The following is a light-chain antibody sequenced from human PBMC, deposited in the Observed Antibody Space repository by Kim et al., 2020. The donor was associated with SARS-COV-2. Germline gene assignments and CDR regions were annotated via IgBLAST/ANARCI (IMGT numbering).Light chain of an antibody. Sequence: PTATLPCRGNSTKLGMQGANCRQQNKSHPLNPLSDRNNNRPAGISESLSASRSGNTGSLTITGLQPEDEADYYCAAWDSSLSGWVFGGGTQLTVL. CDR2: RNN. V-gene: IGLV10-54*01. CDR3: AAWDSSLSGWV. J-gene: IGLJ3*02. CDR1: STKLGMQG.